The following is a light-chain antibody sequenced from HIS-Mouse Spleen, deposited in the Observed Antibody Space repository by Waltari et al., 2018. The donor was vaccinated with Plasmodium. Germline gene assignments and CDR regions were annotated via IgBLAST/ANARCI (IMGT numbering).Light chain of an antibody. V-gene: IGKV1-9*01. CDR3: QQLNSYPLT. CDR2: AAS. CDR1: QVISSY. J-gene: IGKJ4*01. Sequence: DIQLTPSPSFLSASVGDRVTITCRASQVISSYLAWYQQKPGKAPKLLIYAASTLQSGVPSSFSGSGSGTEFTLTISSLQPEDFATYYCQQLNSYPLTFGGGTKVEIK.